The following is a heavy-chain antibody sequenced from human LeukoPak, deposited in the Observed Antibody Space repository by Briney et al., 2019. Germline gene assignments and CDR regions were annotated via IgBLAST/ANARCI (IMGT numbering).Heavy chain of an antibody. V-gene: IGHV3-21*01. Sequence: GGSLRLSCAASGFTFSSYAMNWVRQAPGKGLEWVSSISSTSSYIYYADSVKGRFTISRDNAKNSLYLQMNSLRAEDTAVYYCARKSSAVAGPFDYWGQGTPVTVSS. D-gene: IGHD6-19*01. CDR1: GFTFSSYA. J-gene: IGHJ4*02. CDR2: ISSTSSYI. CDR3: ARKSSAVAGPFDY.